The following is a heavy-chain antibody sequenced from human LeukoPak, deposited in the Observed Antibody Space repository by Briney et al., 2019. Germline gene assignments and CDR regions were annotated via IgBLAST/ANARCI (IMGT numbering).Heavy chain of an antibody. J-gene: IGHJ4*02. V-gene: IGHV3-11*04. CDR1: GFTFSDYY. CDR2: ISSSSNTV. D-gene: IGHD1-26*01. Sequence: PGGSLRLSCAASGFTFSDYYMTWVRQAPGKGLEWVSYISSSSNTVYYADSVKGRLTVSRDNANNSLYVRMTNLRAEDTAVYYCARRAMGATSFDYWGQGTLVTVSS. CDR3: ARRAMGATSFDY.